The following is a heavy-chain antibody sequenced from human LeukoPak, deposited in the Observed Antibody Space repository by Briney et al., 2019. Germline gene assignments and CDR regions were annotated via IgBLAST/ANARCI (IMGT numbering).Heavy chain of an antibody. J-gene: IGHJ6*02. V-gene: IGHV1-2*02. CDR3: ARDPFDFWGGYLYYYYGMDV. CDR2: INPNSGGT. D-gene: IGHD3-3*01. CDR1: GYTFTGYY. Sequence: GASVKVSCKASGYTFTGYYMHWVRQAPGQGLEWMGWINPNSGGTNYAQKFQGRVTMTRDTSISTAYMELSRLRSDDTAVYYCARDPFDFWGGYLYYYYGMDVWGQGTTVTVSS.